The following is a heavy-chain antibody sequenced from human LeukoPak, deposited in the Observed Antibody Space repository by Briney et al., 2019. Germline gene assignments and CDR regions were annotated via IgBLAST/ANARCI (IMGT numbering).Heavy chain of an antibody. D-gene: IGHD4-23*01. Sequence: PGGSLRLSCAASGFTFSDYYMSWIRQAPGKGLEWVSGLGSDGRTHYADSVKGRFTISRDHSKNTVYLQMNSLRDEDTALYYCAKDILGWSFDTWGQGTLVTVSS. CDR1: GFTFSDYY. CDR3: AKDILGWSFDT. CDR2: LGSDGRT. V-gene: IGHV3-23*01. J-gene: IGHJ4*02.